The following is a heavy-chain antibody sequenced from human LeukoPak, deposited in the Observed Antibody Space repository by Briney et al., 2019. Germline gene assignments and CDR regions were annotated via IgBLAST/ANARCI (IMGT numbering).Heavy chain of an antibody. J-gene: IGHJ6*03. CDR3: ARDNALLSGYSTYYYYYYMDV. CDR1: GGSISSSSYY. CDR2: IYHSGST. Sequence: KPSETLSLTRTASGGSISSSSYYWGWIRQPPGKGLEWIGSIYHSGSTYYNPSLKSRVTISVDTSKNQFSLKLSSVTAADTAVYYCARDNALLSGYSTYYYYYYMDVWGKGTTVTVSS. D-gene: IGHD3-3*01. V-gene: IGHV4-39*07.